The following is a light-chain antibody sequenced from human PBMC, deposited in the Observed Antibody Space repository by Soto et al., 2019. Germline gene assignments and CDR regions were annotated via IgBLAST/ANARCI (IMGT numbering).Light chain of an antibody. Sequence: EIVLTQSPGTLSLSPGERATLSCRASQSVSSSYLAWYQQKPGQAPRLLIYGASSRATGIPDRFTGSGSGTDFTLTIRRMETEDFAVFYCHQYGSSPQTFGQGTKVDIK. CDR3: HQYGSSPQT. CDR1: QSVSSSY. CDR2: GAS. J-gene: IGKJ1*01. V-gene: IGKV3-20*01.